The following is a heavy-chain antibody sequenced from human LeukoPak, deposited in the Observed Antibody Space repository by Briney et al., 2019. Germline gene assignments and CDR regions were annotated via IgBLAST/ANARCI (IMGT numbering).Heavy chain of an antibody. Sequence: GGSLRLSCAASGFTFSSYWMSWVRQAPGKGLEWVANIKQDGSEKYYVDSVKGRFTISRDNAKNSLYLQMNSLRAEDTAVYYCARDRSSGWYEEDDYWGQGTLVTVSS. CDR1: GFTFSSYW. V-gene: IGHV3-7*01. CDR3: ARDRSSGWYEEDDY. D-gene: IGHD6-19*01. CDR2: IKQDGSEK. J-gene: IGHJ4*02.